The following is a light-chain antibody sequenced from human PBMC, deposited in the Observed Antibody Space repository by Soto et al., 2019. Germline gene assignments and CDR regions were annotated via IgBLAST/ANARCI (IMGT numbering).Light chain of an antibody. Sequence: ENVLTQSKGTLSLSPGERATLSCRASESVSSIYVAWYQQKPGQAPRLLIYYISTRATGIPARFSGSGSGTEFTLTISSLQSEDFAVYYCQQYSNWPSWTFGQGSKVDIK. J-gene: IGKJ1*01. CDR2: YIS. CDR3: QQYSNWPSWT. V-gene: IGKV3D-15*01. CDR1: ESVSSI.